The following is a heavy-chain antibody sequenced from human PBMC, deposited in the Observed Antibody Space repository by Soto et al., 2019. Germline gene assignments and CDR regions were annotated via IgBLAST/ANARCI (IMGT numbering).Heavy chain of an antibody. CDR2: IYYSGST. CDR3: AGVTGRSYSDMEV. V-gene: IGHV4-30-4*01. J-gene: IGHJ6*02. CDR1: GGSISSGDYY. Sequence: PSETLSLTCTVSGGSISSGDYYWSLIRQPPGKGLEWIGYIYYSGSTYYNPSLKSRVTISVDTSKNQFALKLSPVTPSYAAVDNCAGVTGRSYSDMEVWDQGTTVAISS.